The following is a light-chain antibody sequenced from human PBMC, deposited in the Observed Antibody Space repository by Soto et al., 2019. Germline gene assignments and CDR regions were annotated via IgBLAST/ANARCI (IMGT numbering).Light chain of an antibody. CDR1: RSVSNNY. V-gene: IGKV3-20*01. CDR2: AAS. Sequence: VLTQSPGTLSVSPGDRATLSCRASRSVSNNYLAWYQQKPGQAPRLLIYAASNRATGIQDRFSGSGSGTDFTLTISRLEPEDFAVYYCKQYGSSGTCGQGTKVDIK. J-gene: IGKJ1*01. CDR3: KQYGSSGT.